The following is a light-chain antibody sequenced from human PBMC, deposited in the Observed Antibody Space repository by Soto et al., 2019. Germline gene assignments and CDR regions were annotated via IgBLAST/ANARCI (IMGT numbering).Light chain of an antibody. CDR1: SSDVGGYNY. CDR3: CSYAGSNNLI. Sequence: QSALTQPPSASGSPGQSVTISCTGTSSDVGGYNYVSWYQQHPGKAPKLIIYEVTKRPSGIPDRCSGSKSGNTASLTVSGLQDEDEADYYCCSYAGSNNLIFGGGTKLTVL. CDR2: EVT. J-gene: IGLJ2*01. V-gene: IGLV2-8*01.